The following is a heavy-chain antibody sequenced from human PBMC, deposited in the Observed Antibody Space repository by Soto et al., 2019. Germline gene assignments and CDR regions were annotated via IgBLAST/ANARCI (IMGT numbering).Heavy chain of an antibody. CDR1: GFTFSSYA. CDR3: ARGRIEGLRDYYYYYMDV. D-gene: IGHD2-21*01. CDR2: INHSGST. V-gene: IGHV4-34*01. J-gene: IGHJ6*03. Sequence: GSLRLSCAASGFTFSSYAMSWVRQAPGKGLEWIGEINHSGSTNYNPSLKSRVTISVDTSKDQFSLKLSSVTAADTAVYYCARGRIEGLRDYYYYYMDVWGKGTTVTVSS.